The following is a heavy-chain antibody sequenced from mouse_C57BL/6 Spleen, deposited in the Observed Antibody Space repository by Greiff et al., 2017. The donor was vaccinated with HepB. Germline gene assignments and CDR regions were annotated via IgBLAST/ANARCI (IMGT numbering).Heavy chain of an antibody. CDR2: IYPGDGDT. J-gene: IGHJ4*01. CDR3: ARGTTVVGAMDY. D-gene: IGHD1-1*01. V-gene: IGHV1-82*01. CDR1: GYAFSSSW. Sequence: VVESGPELVKPGASVKISCKASGYAFSSSWMNWVKQRPGKGLEWIGRIYPGDGDTNYNGKFKGKATLTADKSSSTAYMQLSSLTSEDSAVYFCARGTTVVGAMDYWGQGTSVTVSS.